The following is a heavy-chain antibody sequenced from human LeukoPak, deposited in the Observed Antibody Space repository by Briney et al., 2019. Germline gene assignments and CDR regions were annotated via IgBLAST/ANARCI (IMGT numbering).Heavy chain of an antibody. Sequence: AGGSLRLSCAASGFTFSSYAMSWVRQAPGKGLEWVSYISSSSSTIYYADSVKGRFTISRDNAKNSLYLQMNSLRAEDTAVYYCARAGYCSGGSCYSSAPAYWGQGTLVTVSS. D-gene: IGHD2-15*01. CDR1: GFTFSSYA. V-gene: IGHV3-48*01. CDR2: ISSSSSTI. J-gene: IGHJ4*02. CDR3: ARAGYCSGGSCYSSAPAY.